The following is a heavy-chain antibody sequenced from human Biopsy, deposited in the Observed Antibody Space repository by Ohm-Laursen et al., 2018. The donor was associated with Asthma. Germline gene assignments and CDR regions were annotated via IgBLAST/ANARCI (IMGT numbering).Heavy chain of an antibody. Sequence: SLRLSCAASGFSFSEFVMHWVRQAPGKELEWVAVISYDGSTKYYADSVKGRFTISRDNSKNTLYLQMNSLRAEDTVVYYCAKAERYFDWYWFDPWGQGTLVTVSS. CDR2: ISYDGSTK. CDR1: GFSFSEFV. D-gene: IGHD3-9*01. V-gene: IGHV3-30*18. CDR3: AKAERYFDWYWFDP. J-gene: IGHJ5*02.